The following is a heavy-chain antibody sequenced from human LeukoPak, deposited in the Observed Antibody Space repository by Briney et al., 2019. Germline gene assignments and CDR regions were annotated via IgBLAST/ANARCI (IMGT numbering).Heavy chain of an antibody. V-gene: IGHV4-31*03. CDR1: GGSISSGGYY. Sequence: SETLSLTCTVSGGSISSGGYYWSWIRQHPGKGLEWIGYIYYSGSTNYNPSLKSRVTISVDTSKNQFSLKLSSVTAADTAVYYCASRGSHEGDIVVVPAAGFDYWGQGTLVTVSS. CDR2: IYYSGST. CDR3: ASRGSHEGDIVVVPAAGFDY. D-gene: IGHD2-2*01. J-gene: IGHJ4*02.